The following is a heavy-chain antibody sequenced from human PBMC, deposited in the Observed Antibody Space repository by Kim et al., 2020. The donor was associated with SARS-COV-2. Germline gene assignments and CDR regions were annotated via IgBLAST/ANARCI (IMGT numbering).Heavy chain of an antibody. Sequence: SDKYYVDSVKGRFTISRDNAKNSLFLQVDSLRADDTALYYCARRETNSSDYWGQGTLVTVSS. CDR3: ARRETNSSDY. CDR2: SDK. V-gene: IGHV3-7*04. D-gene: IGHD2-21*01. J-gene: IGHJ4*02.